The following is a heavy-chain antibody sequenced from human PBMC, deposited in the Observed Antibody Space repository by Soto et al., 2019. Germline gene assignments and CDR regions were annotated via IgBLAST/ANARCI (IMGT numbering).Heavy chain of an antibody. Sequence: GGSLRLSCAASGFTVNNYAMSWVRQAPGKGLEWVAVIWYDRSNKYYADSVKGRFTISRDNSKNTLYLQMNSLRAEDTAVYYCAREGLRPNYYYYYYMDVWGKGTTVTVSS. J-gene: IGHJ6*03. CDR2: IWYDRSNK. D-gene: IGHD3-3*01. CDR1: GFTVNNYA. CDR3: AREGLRPNYYYYYYMDV. V-gene: IGHV3-33*08.